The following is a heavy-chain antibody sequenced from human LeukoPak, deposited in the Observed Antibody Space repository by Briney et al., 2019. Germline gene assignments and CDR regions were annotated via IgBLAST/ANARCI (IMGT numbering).Heavy chain of an antibody. V-gene: IGHV1-8*01. Sequence: ASVKVSCKASGYTFTSHDINWVQQVTGQELEWMGWMNPNTGNTGYAQKFQGRVTMTRNTPISTAYMELSSLRSDDTAVYYCATAVGNAIDYWGQGTLVTVSS. CDR2: MNPNTGNT. D-gene: IGHD4-23*01. CDR3: ATAVGNAIDY. CDR1: GYTFTSHD. J-gene: IGHJ4*02.